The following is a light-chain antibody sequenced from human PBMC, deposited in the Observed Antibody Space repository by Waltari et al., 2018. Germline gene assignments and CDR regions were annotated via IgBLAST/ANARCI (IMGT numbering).Light chain of an antibody. CDR1: SGHTTLA. V-gene: IGLV4-69*01. Sequence: QLVVTQSPSASASLGASVKFTCTLSSGHTTLATAWHQQQPQKGPRYLMTVNGDGSHRKGDGIPDRFSGSSSGADRYLTVSSLQSEDEADYYCQTWGSDIVVFGGGTKLTVL. CDR3: QTWGSDIVV. J-gene: IGLJ2*01. CDR2: VNGDGSH.